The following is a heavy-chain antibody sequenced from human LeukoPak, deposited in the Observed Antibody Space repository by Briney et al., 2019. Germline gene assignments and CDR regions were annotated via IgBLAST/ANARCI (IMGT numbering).Heavy chain of an antibody. Sequence: SLRLSCAASGFTFTSYAMHWVRQTPGKGLEWVSSISWNSGRLGYADSVKGRFTISRDNAKNSLYLEMNSLRAEDTALYFCAKDIDSSSWYYFDYWGQGTLVTVSS. V-gene: IGHV3-9*01. J-gene: IGHJ4*02. CDR1: GFTFTSYA. D-gene: IGHD6-13*01. CDR2: ISWNSGRL. CDR3: AKDIDSSSWYYFDY.